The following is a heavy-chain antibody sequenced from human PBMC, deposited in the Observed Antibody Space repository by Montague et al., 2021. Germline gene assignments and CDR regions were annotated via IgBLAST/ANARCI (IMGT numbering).Heavy chain of an antibody. CDR1: GFTFSLYS. CDR3: ARVHTSGWSGDY. D-gene: IGHD6-19*01. J-gene: IGHJ4*02. CDR2: ISSTSMNI. Sequence: SLRLSCAASGFTFSLYSIHWVRQAPGKGLEWISYISSTSMNIYYADSVRGRFTVSRDNAKNSVSLQMNSLRDEDTAVYFCARVHTSGWSGDYWGQGTLVTVPS. V-gene: IGHV3-48*02.